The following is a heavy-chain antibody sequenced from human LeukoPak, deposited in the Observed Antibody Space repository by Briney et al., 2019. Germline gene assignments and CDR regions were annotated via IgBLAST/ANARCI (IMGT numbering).Heavy chain of an antibody. J-gene: IGHJ4*02. Sequence: SETLSLTCTVSGVSISAGGFYWYWIRQHPRKGLEWIGYIYFSGGTYYNPSLKSRITISLDTSKNQFFLKLSSVTAADTAVYYCATGYNYGSAYWGQGALVTVSS. CDR3: ATGYNYGSAY. CDR1: GVSISAGGFY. V-gene: IGHV4-31*03. CDR2: IYFSGGT. D-gene: IGHD5-18*01.